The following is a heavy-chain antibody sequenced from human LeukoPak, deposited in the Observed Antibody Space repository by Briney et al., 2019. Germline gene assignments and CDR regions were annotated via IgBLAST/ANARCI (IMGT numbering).Heavy chain of an antibody. V-gene: IGHV4-30-2*01. J-gene: IGHJ5*02. CDR1: GGSISSGGSS. Sequence: SQTLSLTCAVSGGSISSGGSSWGWIRQPPGKGLEWIGYIYHSGSTYYNPSLKSRVTISLDRSRNQFSLKLSSVTAADTAVYYCARTYYDILTGYYFDPWGQGTLVTVSS. CDR2: IYHSGST. CDR3: ARTYYDILTGYYFDP. D-gene: IGHD3-9*01.